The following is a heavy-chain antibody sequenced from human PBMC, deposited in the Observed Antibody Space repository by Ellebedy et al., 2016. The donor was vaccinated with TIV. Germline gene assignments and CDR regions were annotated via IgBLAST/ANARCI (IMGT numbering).Heavy chain of an antibody. D-gene: IGHD2/OR15-2a*01. CDR1: GFNFGDYV. V-gene: IGHV3-49*03. CDR3: TREKYYFLTDTFDY. Sequence: GESLKISXTGSGFNFGDYVMTWFRQAPGKGLEWVCLIRNKAYGGTKDCAASVKGRFTISRDDSEGVAYLQMNSLKTEDTAVYYCTREKYYFLTDTFDYWGQGTLVTVSS. J-gene: IGHJ4*02. CDR2: IRNKAYGGTK.